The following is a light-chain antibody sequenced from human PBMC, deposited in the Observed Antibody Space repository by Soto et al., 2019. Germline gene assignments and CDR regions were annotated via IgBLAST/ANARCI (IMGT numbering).Light chain of an antibody. V-gene: IGKV1-5*01. Sequence: DIQMTQSPSTLSATIGDRVTITCRASQSISGWLAWYQQKPGKAPKLLISDVSSLESGVPSRFGGSGSGTEFTLTISSLQPDDFAVYYCQQSHDYWTFGPGTKVDIK. CDR3: QQSHDYWT. CDR2: DVS. CDR1: QSISGW. J-gene: IGKJ1*01.